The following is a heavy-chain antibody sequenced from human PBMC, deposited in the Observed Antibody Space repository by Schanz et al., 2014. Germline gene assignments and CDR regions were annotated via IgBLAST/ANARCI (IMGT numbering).Heavy chain of an antibody. D-gene: IGHD6-13*01. V-gene: IGHV1-69*02. CDR2: IIPILGIA. CDR1: GGTFSTYT. J-gene: IGHJ4*02. Sequence: QVQLVQSGAEVKKPGSSVKVSCKASGGTFSTYTISWVRQAPGQGLEWMGRIIPILGIANYAQKFQGRVTITTDRDTFTASMYVNSLRPEDTAVDYYASARDGFSGSRELDDWGQGTLVTVFS. CDR3: ASARDGFSGSRELDD.